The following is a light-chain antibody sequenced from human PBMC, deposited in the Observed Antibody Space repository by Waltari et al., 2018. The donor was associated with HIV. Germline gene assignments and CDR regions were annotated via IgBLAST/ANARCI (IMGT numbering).Light chain of an antibody. CDR3: QQYAASPLT. Sequence: EIVLTQSPGTLSLSPGERATLSCSASQSVPSASLAWYQQQPGQAPRPLIFGASSRAPGIPDRFSGSGAVTDFIRTISRLEPEDCAVYYCQQYAASPLTFGGGTRVEIK. CDR2: GAS. J-gene: IGKJ4*01. CDR1: QSVPSAS. V-gene: IGKV3-20*01.